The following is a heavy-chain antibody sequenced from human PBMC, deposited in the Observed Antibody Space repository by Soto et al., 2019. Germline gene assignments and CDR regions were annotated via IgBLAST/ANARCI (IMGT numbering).Heavy chain of an antibody. CDR3: AILTSYIHSRGYYNRHDAFDI. Sequence: GESLKISCQAFGHNFTNYWIGWVRQMPGKGLEWMGIIYPGDSDISYSPSFQGQVIISADKSISTAYLQWSSLKASDTAMYYCAILTSYIHSRGYYNRHDAFDIWGQGAMVPVSS. V-gene: IGHV5-51*01. CDR2: IYPGDSDI. CDR1: GHNFTNYW. D-gene: IGHD3-22*01. J-gene: IGHJ3*02.